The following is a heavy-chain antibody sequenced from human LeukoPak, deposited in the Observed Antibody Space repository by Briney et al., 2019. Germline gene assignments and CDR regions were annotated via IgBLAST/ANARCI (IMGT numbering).Heavy chain of an antibody. CDR1: GYTFTSYD. CDR3: ARVRSYDYVWGNYIDMDV. D-gene: IGHD3-16*01. V-gene: IGHV1-8*01. Sequence: ASVKVSCKASGYTFTSYDINWVRQATGQGLEWMGWMNPNSGNTYYAQRFQGRVTMTRDTSISTAYMEVSSLRSEDTAVYYCARVRSYDYVWGNYIDMDVWGQGTTVIVSS. CDR2: MNPNSGNT. J-gene: IGHJ6*02.